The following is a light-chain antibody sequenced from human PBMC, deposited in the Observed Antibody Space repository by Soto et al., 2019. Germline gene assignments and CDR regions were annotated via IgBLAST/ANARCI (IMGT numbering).Light chain of an antibody. CDR2: DAS. CDR1: RSVSNN. Sequence: EILMTQSPATLSVSPGERATLSCRASRSVSNNLAWYQQKPGQAPRLLIYDASTRATDIPARFSGSGSGTDFTLTISSLQSEDFAVYYCQQYNNWPPWTFGQGTKVEIK. CDR3: QQYNNWPPWT. V-gene: IGKV3-15*01. J-gene: IGKJ1*01.